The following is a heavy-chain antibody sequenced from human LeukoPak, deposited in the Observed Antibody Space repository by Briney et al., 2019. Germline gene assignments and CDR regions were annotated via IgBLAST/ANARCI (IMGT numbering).Heavy chain of an antibody. CDR2: IIPIFGTA. CDR3: ARDPDSYGSGHHPNLFDY. V-gene: IGHV1-69*13. J-gene: IGHJ4*02. CDR1: GGTFSSYA. D-gene: IGHD2-15*01. Sequence: EASVKVSCKASGGTFSSYAISWVRQAPGQGLEWMGGIIPIFGTANYAQKFQGRVTITADESTSTAYMELRSLRSDDTAVYYCARDPDSYGSGHHPNLFDYWGQGTLVTVSS.